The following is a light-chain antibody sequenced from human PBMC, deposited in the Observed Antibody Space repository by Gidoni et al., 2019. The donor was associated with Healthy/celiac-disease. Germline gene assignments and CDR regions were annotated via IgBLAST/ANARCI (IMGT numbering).Light chain of an antibody. Sequence: QSTLTQPASVSGSPGQSVTISCHGTSSDVGGYNYVSWYQQHPGKAPKLMIYEVRNRPSGVSNRFSGSKSGNTASLTISGLQAEDEADYYCSSYTSSSTLVVFGGGTKLTVL. CDR1: SSDVGGYNY. CDR3: SSYTSSSTLVV. J-gene: IGLJ3*02. CDR2: EVR. V-gene: IGLV2-14*01.